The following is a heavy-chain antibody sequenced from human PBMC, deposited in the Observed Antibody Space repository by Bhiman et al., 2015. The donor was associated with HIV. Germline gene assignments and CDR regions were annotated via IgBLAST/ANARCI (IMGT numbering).Heavy chain of an antibody. V-gene: IGHV3-30-3*01. CDR3: AKVQFLEWSLTRESNYYYHAMDV. Sequence: QVHLVESGGGVVQPGTSRRLSCVASGFSFENHAMGWVRQAPGKGLEWVTSISYDGTKTYNVDSVKGRFTMSRDNSKNTLDLQMNSLRPEDTAVYFCAKVQFLEWSLTRESNYYYHAMDVWGQGTTVTVSS. J-gene: IGHJ6*02. CDR1: GFSFENHA. CDR2: ISYDGTKT. D-gene: IGHD3-3*01.